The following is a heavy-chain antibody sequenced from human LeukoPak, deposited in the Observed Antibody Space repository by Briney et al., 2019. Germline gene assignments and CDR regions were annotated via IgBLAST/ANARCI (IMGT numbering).Heavy chain of an antibody. CDR2: ISAYNGNT. J-gene: IGHJ4*02. CDR3: ASMRAGVQGYYEILTGSLSPGAFES. D-gene: IGHD3-9*01. Sequence: ASVKVSCKASGYTFTSYGISWVRQAPGQGLEWMGWISAYNGNTNYAQKLQGRVTMTTDTSTSTAYMELRSLRSDDTAVYYCASMRAGVQGYYEILTGSLSPGAFESWGQGTLITVSS. CDR1: GYTFTSYG. V-gene: IGHV1-18*01.